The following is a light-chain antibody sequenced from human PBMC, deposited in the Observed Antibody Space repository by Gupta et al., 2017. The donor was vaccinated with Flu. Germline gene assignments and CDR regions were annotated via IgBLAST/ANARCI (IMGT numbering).Light chain of an antibody. Sequence: DYQITQSPSTLSASVGDRVTITCRASQTIKTWLAWFQRKPGEAPKLLIYKASTLETGVPSRFSGSGSGTEFTLTISSLQPDDFATYYCQQYYGPWTFGQGTKVEIK. CDR3: QQYYGPWT. J-gene: IGKJ1*01. V-gene: IGKV1-5*03. CDR1: QTIKTW. CDR2: KAS.